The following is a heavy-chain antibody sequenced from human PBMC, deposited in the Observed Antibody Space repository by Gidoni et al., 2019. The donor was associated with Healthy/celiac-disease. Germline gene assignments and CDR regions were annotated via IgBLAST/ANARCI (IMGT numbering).Heavy chain of an antibody. CDR1: GYTLNGDY. J-gene: IGHJ6*02. CDR3: AGSVDIVATIGGYYYYGMDV. CDR2: INPSSGGT. V-gene: IGHV1-2*02. D-gene: IGHD5-12*01. Sequence: QVQPVQAGAEVKKPWASVKVSCKASGYTLNGDYMRWVRQAPGHGLEWMGWINPSSGGTNYSQKFQGRGTMPRGLSISTSYMELSRLRSDDTAVYYCAGSVDIVATIGGYYYYGMDVWGQGTTVTVSS.